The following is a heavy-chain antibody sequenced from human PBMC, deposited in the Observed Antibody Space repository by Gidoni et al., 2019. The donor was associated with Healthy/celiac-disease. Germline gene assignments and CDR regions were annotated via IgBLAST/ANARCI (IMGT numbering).Heavy chain of an antibody. V-gene: IGHV3-15*01. CDR2: IKSKTDGGTT. D-gene: IGHD6-13*01. CDR3: TTDLRMAAAGTGWFDP. Sequence: EVQLVESGGGLVKPGGSLRLSCAASGFTFSNAWMSWVRQAPGKGLEWVGRIKSKTDGGTTDYAAPVKGRFTISRDDSKNTLYLQMNSLKTEDTAVYYCTTDLRMAAAGTGWFDPWGQGTLVTVSS. CDR1: GFTFSNAW. J-gene: IGHJ5*02.